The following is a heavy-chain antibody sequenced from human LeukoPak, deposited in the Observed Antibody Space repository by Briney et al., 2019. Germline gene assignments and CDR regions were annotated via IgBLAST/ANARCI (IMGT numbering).Heavy chain of an antibody. CDR2: INPNSGGT. CDR3: AREYYDILSGYLEPGDYYYYDYMDV. J-gene: IGHJ6*03. D-gene: IGHD3-9*01. Sequence: ASVKVSCKASGYTFTGYYMHWVRQAPGQGLEWMGWINPNSGGTNYAQKFQGGVTMTRDTSISTAYMELSRLRSDDTAVYYCAREYYDILSGYLEPGDYYYYDYMDVWGKGTTVTVSS. V-gene: IGHV1-2*02. CDR1: GYTFTGYY.